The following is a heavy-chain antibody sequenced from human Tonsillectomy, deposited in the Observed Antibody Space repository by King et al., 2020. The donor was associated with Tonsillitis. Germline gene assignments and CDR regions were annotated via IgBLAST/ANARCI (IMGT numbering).Heavy chain of an antibody. CDR3: ARRGAYSDDAFDI. V-gene: IGHV5-10-1*03. J-gene: IGHJ3*02. CDR1: GYSFTNYW. Sequence: VQLVESGAEVKKPGESLRISCKGSGYSFTNYWITWMRQMPGKGLEWMGRIDPSDSYTNYSPSFQGHVTISADKSISTAYLQWSSLKASDTAMYYCARRGAYSDDAFDIWGQGTMVTVSS. D-gene: IGHD2-15*01. CDR2: IDPSDSYT.